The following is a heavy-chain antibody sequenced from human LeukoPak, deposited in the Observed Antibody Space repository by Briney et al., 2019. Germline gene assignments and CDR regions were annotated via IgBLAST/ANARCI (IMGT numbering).Heavy chain of an antibody. CDR1: GYTLTELS. J-gene: IGHJ4*02. CDR2: FDPEDGET. V-gene: IGHV1-24*01. Sequence: ASVKVSCKVSGYTLTELSMHWVRQAPGKGLEWMGVFDPEDGETIYSQKFQGRVTMTEDTTTDTAYMELSSLRSEDTAVYYCTTRPIKGRYQLLYSYDFWSAIYPDYFDYWGQGTLVTVSS. D-gene: IGHD3-3*01. CDR3: TTRPIKGRYQLLYSYDFWSAIYPDYFDY.